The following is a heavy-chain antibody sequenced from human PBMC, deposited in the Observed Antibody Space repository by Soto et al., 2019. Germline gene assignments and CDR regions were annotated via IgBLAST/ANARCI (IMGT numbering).Heavy chain of an antibody. J-gene: IGHJ5*02. CDR1: GFTLSEYS. D-gene: IGHD3-9*01. CDR2: ISSDGDIT. CDR3: VKVSTFYDILTGYYSTNFFDP. V-gene: IGHV3-64D*06. Sequence: VQLVESGGGLVQPGGSLRLSCAGSGFTLSEYSMHWVRQAPGKGLQYVSTISSDGDITYYADSVKGRFTISRDNSKNTLYLQMNSLRPEDTAVYYCVKVSTFYDILTGYYSTNFFDPWGQGTLVTVSS.